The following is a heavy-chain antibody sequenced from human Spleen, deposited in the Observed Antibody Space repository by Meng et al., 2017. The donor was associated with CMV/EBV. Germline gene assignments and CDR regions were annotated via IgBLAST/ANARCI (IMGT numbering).Heavy chain of an antibody. D-gene: IGHD6-6*01. CDR3: ARGAEYTSSSPPSY. J-gene: IGHJ4*02. V-gene: IGHV3-21*01. CDR1: GFTFSTYS. CDR2: ISDSSTYI. Sequence: SGFTFSTYSMNWFRQAPGKGLEWVSSISDSSTYIYYADSVKGRFTISRDNAKNSLSLQMNSLRAEDTAVYYCARGAEYTSSSPPSYWGQGTLVTVSS.